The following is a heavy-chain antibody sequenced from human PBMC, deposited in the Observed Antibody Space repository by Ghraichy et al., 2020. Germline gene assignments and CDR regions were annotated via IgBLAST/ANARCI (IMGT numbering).Heavy chain of an antibody. V-gene: IGHV4-59*01. CDR1: GGSISSYY. Sequence: SETLSLTCTVSGGSISSYYWSWIRQPPGKGLEWIGYIYYSGSTNYNPSLKSRVTISVDTSKNQFSLKLSSVTAADTAVYYCARDLSLSGRAFDIWGQGTMVTVSS. CDR3: ARDLSLSGRAFDI. J-gene: IGHJ3*02. CDR2: IYYSGST. D-gene: IGHD1-26*01.